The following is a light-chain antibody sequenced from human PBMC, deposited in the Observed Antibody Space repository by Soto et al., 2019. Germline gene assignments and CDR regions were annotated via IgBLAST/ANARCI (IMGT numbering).Light chain of an antibody. CDR1: SSDIGGYNY. J-gene: IGLJ7*01. CDR3: SSYTTSSTLE. CDR2: EVN. Sequence: QSALTQPASVSGSPGQSITISCTGTSSDIGGYNYVSWYQQYPGKAPKLMIYEVNNRPSGVSSRFSGSRSGNTASLTISGLQAEDEADYYCSSYTTSSTLEFGGGTQLTVL. V-gene: IGLV2-14*01.